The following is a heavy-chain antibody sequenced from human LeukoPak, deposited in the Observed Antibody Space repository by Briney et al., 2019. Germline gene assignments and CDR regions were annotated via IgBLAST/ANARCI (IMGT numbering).Heavy chain of an antibody. CDR2: ISGSGGST. Sequence: GGSLRLSCAASGFTFSSYSMNWVRQAPGKGLEWVSAISGSGGSTYYADSVKGRFTISRDNSKNTLYLQMNSLRAEDTAVYYCAKDRCGSTNCYGDYWGQGTLVSVSS. J-gene: IGHJ4*02. CDR1: GFTFSSYS. V-gene: IGHV3-23*01. D-gene: IGHD2-2*01. CDR3: AKDRCGSTNCYGDY.